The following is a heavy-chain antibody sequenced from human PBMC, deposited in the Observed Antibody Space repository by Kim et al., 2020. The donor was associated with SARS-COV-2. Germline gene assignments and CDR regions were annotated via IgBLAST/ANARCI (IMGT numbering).Heavy chain of an antibody. CDR1: GYSFTSYW. Sequence: GESLKISCKGSGYSFTSYWISWVRQMPGKGLEWMGRIDPSDSYTNYSPSFQGHVTISADKSISTAYLQWSSLKASDTAMYYCATWGIAAPGEDAFDIWGQGTLATVSS. V-gene: IGHV5-10-1*01. J-gene: IGHJ3*02. CDR2: IDPSDSYT. D-gene: IGHD6-13*01. CDR3: ATWGIAAPGEDAFDI.